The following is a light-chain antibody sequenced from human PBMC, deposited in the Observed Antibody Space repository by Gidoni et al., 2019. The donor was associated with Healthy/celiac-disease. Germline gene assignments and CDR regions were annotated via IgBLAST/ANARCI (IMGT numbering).Light chain of an antibody. CDR1: QSVSSSY. Sequence: IVLTQSPDPLSLSPGERATLSCRASQSVSSSYLAGYQQKPGQAPRLLIYGASSRATGIPDRVSGSGAGTDFTLTSSRLEPEDFAVYYCQQYGSSPRTFGQGTKLEIK. J-gene: IGKJ2*01. V-gene: IGKV3-20*01. CDR2: GAS. CDR3: QQYGSSPRT.